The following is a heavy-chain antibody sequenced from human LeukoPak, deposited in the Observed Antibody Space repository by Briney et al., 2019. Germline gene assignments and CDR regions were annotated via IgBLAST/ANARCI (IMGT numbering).Heavy chain of an antibody. J-gene: IGHJ5*02. Sequence: SETLSLTCAVYGGSFSGYYWSWIRQPPGKGLEWIGEINHSGSTNYNPSLKSRVTMSVDTSKNQFSLKLSSVTAADTAVYYCARRWNARLYNWFDPWGQGTLVTVSS. CDR2: INHSGST. D-gene: IGHD1-1*01. V-gene: IGHV4-34*01. CDR3: ARRWNARLYNWFDP. CDR1: GGSFSGYY.